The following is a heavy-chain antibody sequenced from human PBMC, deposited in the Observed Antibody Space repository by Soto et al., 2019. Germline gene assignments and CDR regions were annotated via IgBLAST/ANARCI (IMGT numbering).Heavy chain of an antibody. CDR3: FRAVAGIRDYHTVAAFLLNRSTDL. CDR2: ISGSGGST. Sequence: PGKGLEWVSAISGSGGSTYYADSVKGRFTISRDNSKNTLYLQMNSLRAEDTAVYYCFRAVAGIRDYHTVAAFLLNRSTDL. J-gene: IGHJ2*01. V-gene: IGHV3-23*01. D-gene: IGHD3-9*01.